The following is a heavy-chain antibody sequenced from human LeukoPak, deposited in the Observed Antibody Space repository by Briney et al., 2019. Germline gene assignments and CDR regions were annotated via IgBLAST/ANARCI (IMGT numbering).Heavy chain of an antibody. CDR1: GFTFSSYW. CDR2: IKQGGSEK. CDR3: ARDHYDILTGYYLPVFDY. D-gene: IGHD3-9*01. V-gene: IGHV3-7*01. J-gene: IGHJ4*02. Sequence: GGSLRLSCAASGFTFSSYWMSWVRQAPGKGLEWVANIKQGGSEKYYVDSVKGRFTISRDNAKNSLYLQMNSLRAEDTAVYYCARDHYDILTGYYLPVFDYWGQGTLVTVSS.